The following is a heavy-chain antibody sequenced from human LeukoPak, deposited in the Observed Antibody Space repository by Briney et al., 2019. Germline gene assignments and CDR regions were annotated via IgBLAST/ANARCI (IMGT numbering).Heavy chain of an antibody. CDR3: ARTQQLVLRSPLDP. J-gene: IGHJ5*02. D-gene: IGHD6-13*01. CDR1: GYTFTTYD. V-gene: IGHV1-8*03. CDR2: MNPNSGHT. Sequence: GASVKVSCKASGYTFTTYDIIWVRQATGQGLEWMGWMNPNSGHTVYAQKFQDRVTITRNTSISTAYMELSSLRSEDTAVYYCARTQQLVLRSPLDPWGQGTLVTVSS.